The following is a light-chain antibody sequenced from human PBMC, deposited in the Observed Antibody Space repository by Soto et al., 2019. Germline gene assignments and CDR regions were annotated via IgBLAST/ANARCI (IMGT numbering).Light chain of an antibody. Sequence: QSALTQPRSVSGSPGQSITFSCTGTSSDVGAYNYVSWYQQHPGKAPKVMIYDVTKRPSGVPDRFSGSKSDNTASLTISGLQAEDEADYYCCSFAGSNTLLFGGGTKLTVL. J-gene: IGLJ2*01. CDR2: DVT. CDR1: SSDVGAYNY. CDR3: CSFAGSNTLL. V-gene: IGLV2-11*01.